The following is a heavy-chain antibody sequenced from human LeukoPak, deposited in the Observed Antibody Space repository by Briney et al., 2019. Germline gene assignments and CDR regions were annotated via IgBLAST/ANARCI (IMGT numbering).Heavy chain of an antibody. Sequence: GGSLRLSCAASGFTFSSYSMRWVRQPPGKGLVWVSRINSIGRITNYADSVEGRFTVPRDNAKDTLYLQMNSLGVEDADIYYCSRAGSYYFAYWCQGTLLTVSS. V-gene: IGHV3-74*01. D-gene: IGHD1-26*01. CDR1: GFTFSSYS. J-gene: IGHJ4*02. CDR3: SRAGSYYFAY. CDR2: INSIGRIT.